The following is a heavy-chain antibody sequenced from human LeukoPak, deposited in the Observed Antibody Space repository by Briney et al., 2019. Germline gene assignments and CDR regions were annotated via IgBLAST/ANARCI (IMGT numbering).Heavy chain of an antibody. CDR2: IYSGGST. D-gene: IGHD3-22*01. Sequence: GGSLRLSCAASGFTVRSNYMSWVRQAPGKGLEWVSIIYSGGSTYYADSVQGRFTISRDISKNTLYLQMNSLRAEDTAAYYCARDYYDSSGYLISAWFDPWGQGTLVTVSS. CDR3: ARDYYDSSGYLISAWFDP. J-gene: IGHJ5*02. CDR1: GFTVRSNY. V-gene: IGHV3-66*01.